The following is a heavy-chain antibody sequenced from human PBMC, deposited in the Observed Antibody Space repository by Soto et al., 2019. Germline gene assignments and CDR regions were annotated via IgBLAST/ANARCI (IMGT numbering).Heavy chain of an antibody. CDR1: GYTFTSYG. J-gene: IGHJ6*02. V-gene: IGHV1-18*04. D-gene: IGHD2-15*01. CDR2: ISAYNGNT. Sequence: ASVKVSCKASGYTFTSYGISWVRQAPGQGLEWMGWISAYNGNTNYAQKLQGRVTMTTGTSTSTAYMELRSLRSDDTAVYYCARDYVVVVIAATRPAGYYYGMDVWGQGTTVTVSS. CDR3: ARDYVVVVIAATRPAGYYYGMDV.